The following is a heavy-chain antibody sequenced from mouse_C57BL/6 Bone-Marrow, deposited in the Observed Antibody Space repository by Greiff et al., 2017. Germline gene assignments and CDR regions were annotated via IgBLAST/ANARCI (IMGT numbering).Heavy chain of an antibody. CDR3: ARQYYYGSSLLGY. CDR2: ISSGGSYT. V-gene: IGHV5-6*01. CDR1: GFTFSSYG. D-gene: IGHD1-1*01. J-gene: IGHJ2*01. Sequence: EVHLVESGGDLVKPGGSLKLSCAASGFTFSSYGMSWVRQTPDKRLAWVATISSGGSYTYYPDSVKGRFTISRDNAKNTLYLQMSSLKSEDTAMYYCARQYYYGSSLLGYWGQGTTLTVAS.